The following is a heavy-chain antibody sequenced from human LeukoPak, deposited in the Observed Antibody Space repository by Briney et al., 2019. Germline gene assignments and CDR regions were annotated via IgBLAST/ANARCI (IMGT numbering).Heavy chain of an antibody. Sequence: PSETLSLTCAVYGGSFSGYYWSWIRQPPGKGLEWIGEISHSGSTNYNPSLKTRVTISVDTSKNQFSLKLTSATAADTAVYYCAARDYNILTGSDDYWGQGTLVTVSS. CDR2: ISHSGST. V-gene: IGHV4-34*01. D-gene: IGHD3-9*01. J-gene: IGHJ4*02. CDR1: GGSFSGYY. CDR3: AARDYNILTGSDDY.